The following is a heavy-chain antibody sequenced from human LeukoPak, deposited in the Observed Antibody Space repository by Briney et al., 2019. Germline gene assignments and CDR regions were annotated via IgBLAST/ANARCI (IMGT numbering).Heavy chain of an antibody. CDR1: GGTFSSYA. V-gene: IGHV1-69*05. CDR2: IIPIFGTA. CDR3: ARARVSCSSTSCYIDYFDY. Sequence: SVKVSCKASGGTFSSYAISCVRQAPGQGLEWMGGIIPIFGTANYAQKFQGRVTITTDESTSTAYMELSSLRSEDTAVYYCARARVSCSSTSCYIDYFDYWGQGTLVTVSS. D-gene: IGHD2-2*02. J-gene: IGHJ4*02.